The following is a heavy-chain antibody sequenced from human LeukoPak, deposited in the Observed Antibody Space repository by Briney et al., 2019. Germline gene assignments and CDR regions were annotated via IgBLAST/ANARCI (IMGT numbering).Heavy chain of an antibody. CDR1: GFTFDDYA. Sequence: PGGSLRLSCAASGFTFDDYAMHWVRQAPGKGLEGVSGISWNSGSIGYADSVKGRFTISRDNAKNSLYLQMNSLRAEDMALYYCAKGSYDSSGYYNFDYWGQGTLVTVSS. V-gene: IGHV3-9*03. CDR3: AKGSYDSSGYYNFDY. D-gene: IGHD3-22*01. CDR2: ISWNSGSI. J-gene: IGHJ4*02.